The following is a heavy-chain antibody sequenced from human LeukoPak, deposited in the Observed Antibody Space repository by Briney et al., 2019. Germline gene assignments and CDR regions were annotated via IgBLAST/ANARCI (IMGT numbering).Heavy chain of an antibody. Sequence: PSETLSLTCTVSGGSISSSSYYWGWIRQPPGKGLEWIGRIYTSGSTNYNPSLKSRVTMSVDTSKNQFSLKLSSVTAADTAVYYCARGGSYGSGSYMYYFDYWGQGTLVTVSS. CDR3: ARGGSYGSGSYMYYFDY. V-gene: IGHV4-39*07. J-gene: IGHJ4*02. CDR2: IYTSGST. CDR1: GGSISSSSYY. D-gene: IGHD3-10*01.